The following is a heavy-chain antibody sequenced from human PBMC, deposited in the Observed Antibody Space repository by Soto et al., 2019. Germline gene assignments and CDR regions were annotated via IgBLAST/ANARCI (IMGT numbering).Heavy chain of an antibody. CDR3: AAGFPPDY. D-gene: IGHD3-10*01. J-gene: IGHJ4*02. CDR2: IKGDGSEK. V-gene: IGHV3-7*01. Sequence: EVQLVESGGGLVQSGGSLKLSCAASGFTFSSFWMNWVRQAPGKGLEWVANIKGDGSEKYYVDSVKGRFTISRDNAKNSLYLEMNSLRAEDTAVYYCAAGFPPDYWGQGTLVTVSS. CDR1: GFTFSSFW.